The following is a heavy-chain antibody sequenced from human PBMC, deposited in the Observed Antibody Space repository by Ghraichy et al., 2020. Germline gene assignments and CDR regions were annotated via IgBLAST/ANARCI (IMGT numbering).Heavy chain of an antibody. CDR2: IRSKAFGETT. D-gene: IGHD3-22*01. V-gene: IGHV3-49*03. CDR3: ARGYFYDSSGYNISWFDP. Sequence: GGSLRLSCTDSGFDLDDFALSWFRQAPGKGLQWVGFIRSKAFGETTEYAASVRGRFTISRDDSKSVAYLQMNSLKTEDTGFYYCARGYFYDSSGYNISWFDPWGQGTLVTVSS. CDR1: GFDLDDFA. J-gene: IGHJ5*02.